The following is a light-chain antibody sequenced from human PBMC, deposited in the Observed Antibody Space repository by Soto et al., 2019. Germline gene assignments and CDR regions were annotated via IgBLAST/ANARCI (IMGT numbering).Light chain of an antibody. V-gene: IGKV1-33*01. Sequence: DIQMTQSPSSLSASVGDRVTITCQASQDISNHLNWYQQKPGKAPKLLIFDASSVEAGVPSRFSGSGSGTHFTFPIHSLQAEDIAPYFCQQYGDLPLTFGGGTKV. CDR1: QDISNH. CDR3: QQYGDLPLT. CDR2: DAS. J-gene: IGKJ4*01.